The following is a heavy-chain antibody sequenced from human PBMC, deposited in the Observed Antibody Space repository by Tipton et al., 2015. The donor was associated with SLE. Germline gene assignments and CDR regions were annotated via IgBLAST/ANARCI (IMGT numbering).Heavy chain of an antibody. J-gene: IGHJ4*02. V-gene: IGHV4-59*11. CDR1: GGSITNLY. D-gene: IGHD1-26*01. CDR2: IFYTGAT. CDR3: ARHFSAGSYPLDS. Sequence: TLSLTCTVSGGSITNLYWSWIRQFPGKGLESLGLIFYTGATFYNPSLNGRLSISVDTAKNQLFLKVASVTAADTAIYYCARHFSAGSYPLDSWGRGMLVAVSS.